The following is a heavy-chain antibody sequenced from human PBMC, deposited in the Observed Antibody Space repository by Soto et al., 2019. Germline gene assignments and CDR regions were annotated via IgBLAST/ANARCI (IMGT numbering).Heavy chain of an antibody. Sequence: PGGSLRLSCAASGFTFSDYYMSWIRQAPGKGLEWVSYISSSGSTIYYADSVKGRFTISRDNAKNSLYLQMNSLRAEDTAVYYCATLYSSGWSKYYYYGMDVWGQGTTVTVSS. D-gene: IGHD6-19*01. CDR3: ATLYSSGWSKYYYYGMDV. J-gene: IGHJ6*02. CDR2: ISSSGSTI. V-gene: IGHV3-11*01. CDR1: GFTFSDYY.